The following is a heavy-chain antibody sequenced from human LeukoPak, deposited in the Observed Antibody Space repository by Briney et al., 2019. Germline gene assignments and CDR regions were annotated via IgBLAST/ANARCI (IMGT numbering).Heavy chain of an antibody. V-gene: IGHV1-2*04. CDR2: INPNSGGT. D-gene: IGHD3-10*01. J-gene: IGHJ4*02. CDR1: GGTFSSYA. Sequence: GASVKVSCKASGGTFSSYAISWVRQAPGQGLEWMGGINPNSGGTNYAQKFQGWVTMTRDTSISTAYMELSRLRSDDTAVYYCAREVGEQLTLFDYWGQGTLVTVSS. CDR3: AREVGEQLTLFDY.